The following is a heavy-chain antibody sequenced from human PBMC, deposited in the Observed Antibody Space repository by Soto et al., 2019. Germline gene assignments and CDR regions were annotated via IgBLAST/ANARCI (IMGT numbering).Heavy chain of an antibody. Sequence: EVQLVESGGGLVQPGGSLRLSCAASGFTFSSYAMHWVRQAPGKGLEYVSAISSNGGSTYYANSVKGRFTISRDNSKNTLYLQMGSLRAEDMAVYYCARDPPPQGFYDFWSGYYGHYYYYYYMDVWGKGTTVTVSS. D-gene: IGHD3-3*01. CDR2: ISSNGGST. V-gene: IGHV3-64*01. CDR1: GFTFSSYA. J-gene: IGHJ6*03. CDR3: ARDPPPQGFYDFWSGYYGHYYYYYYMDV.